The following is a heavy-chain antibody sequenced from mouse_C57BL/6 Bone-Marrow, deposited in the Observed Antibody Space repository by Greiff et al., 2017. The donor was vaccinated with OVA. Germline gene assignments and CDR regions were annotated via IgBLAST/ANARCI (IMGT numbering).Heavy chain of an antibody. Sequence: VQLQQSGAELVKPGASVKMSCKASGYTFTTYPIEWMKQNHGKSLEWIGNFHPYNDDTKYNEKLKGKSTLTVDKSYSRVYVELSGLTSDDSAVYYCARGGSSGYTYWGQGTLVTVSA. CDR1: GYTFTTYP. CDR2: FHPYNDDT. V-gene: IGHV1-47*01. CDR3: ARGGSSGYTY. J-gene: IGHJ3*01. D-gene: IGHD3-2*02.